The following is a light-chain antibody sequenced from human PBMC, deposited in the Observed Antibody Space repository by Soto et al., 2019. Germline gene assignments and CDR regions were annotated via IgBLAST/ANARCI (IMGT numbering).Light chain of an antibody. CDR1: QSISSK. CDR3: QQYNNWPWT. CDR2: GAS. J-gene: IGKJ1*01. V-gene: IGKV3-15*01. Sequence: DIVMTQSPATLSVSPGERATLSCRASQSISSKLAWYQQKPGQTPRLLIYGASTRATGIPGRFSGSGSGTEFTLTISSLQSEDFAVYFCQQYNNWPWTFGQGTKVEVK.